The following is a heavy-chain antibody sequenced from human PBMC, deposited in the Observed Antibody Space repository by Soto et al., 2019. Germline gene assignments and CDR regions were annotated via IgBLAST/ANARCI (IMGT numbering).Heavy chain of an antibody. CDR3: AGGCSGGSSYCF. CDR2: IYYRGST. Sequence: QVQLQESGPGLVKPSQTLSLTCTVSGGSISSGGYYWSWIRQHPGKGLEWIGYIYYRGSTYYNPSLQSRVTISVDTSKNQFSLKRSSVTAADTAVYYCAGGCSGGSSYCFWGQGTLVTVSS. J-gene: IGHJ4*02. CDR1: GGSISSGGYY. V-gene: IGHV4-31*03. D-gene: IGHD2-15*01.